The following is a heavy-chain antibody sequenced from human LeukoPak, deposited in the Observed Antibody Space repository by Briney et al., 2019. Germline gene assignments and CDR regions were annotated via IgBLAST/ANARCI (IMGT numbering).Heavy chain of an antibody. CDR3: ARGSTMIVVVYFDY. CDR1: GFTFSSYS. D-gene: IGHD3-22*01. Sequence: GGSLRLSCAASGFTFSSYSMNWVRQAPGKGLEWVSSISSSSSYIYYADSVKGRFTISRDNAKNSLYLQMNSLRAEDTAVYYCARGSTMIVVVYFDYWGQGTLVTVSS. CDR2: ISSSSSYI. J-gene: IGHJ4*02. V-gene: IGHV3-21*01.